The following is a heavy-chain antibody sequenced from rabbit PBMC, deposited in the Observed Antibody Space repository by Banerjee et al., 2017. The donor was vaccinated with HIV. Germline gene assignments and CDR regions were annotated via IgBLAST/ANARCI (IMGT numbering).Heavy chain of an antibody. CDR1: GFSFSSSYY. Sequence: QEQLEESGGDLVKPGASLTLTCTASGFSFSSSYYMCWVRQAPGKGLEWIACIYAGSSGSTYYASWAKGRFTISKTSSTTVTLQMTSLTAADTATYFCARKGYAGSSYYWYFNLWGQGTLVTVS. V-gene: IGHV1S45*01. CDR3: ARKGYAGSSYYWYFNL. D-gene: IGHD8-1*01. CDR2: IYAGSSGST. J-gene: IGHJ4*01.